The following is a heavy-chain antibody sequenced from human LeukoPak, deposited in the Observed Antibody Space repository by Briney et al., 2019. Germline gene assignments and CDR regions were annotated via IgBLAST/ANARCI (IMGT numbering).Heavy chain of an antibody. CDR3: ARDSSGWSSRVDY. D-gene: IGHD6-19*01. Sequence: PGGSLRLSCAASGFTFSSYSMNWVRQAPGKGLEWVSSISSSSSYIYYADSVKGRFTISRDNAKNSLYLQMNSLRAEDTAVYYCARDSSGWSSRVDYWGQGTLVTVSS. V-gene: IGHV3-21*01. J-gene: IGHJ4*02. CDR1: GFTFSSYS. CDR2: ISSSSSYI.